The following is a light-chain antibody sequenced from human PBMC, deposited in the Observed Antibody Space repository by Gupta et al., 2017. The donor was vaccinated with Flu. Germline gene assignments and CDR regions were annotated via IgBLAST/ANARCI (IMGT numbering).Light chain of an antibody. J-gene: IGLJ2*01. CDR2: EVN. V-gene: IGLV2-8*01. CDR3: SSYAGNNNFVV. CDR1: SSDVGGYNY. Sequence: TISGTGTSSDVGGYNYDAGYQQHPGKAPKVMIFEVNERPSGGPDRVSGSKSGNTASLTVSGLQADEEADDFCSSYAGNNNFVVFGGGTKLTVL.